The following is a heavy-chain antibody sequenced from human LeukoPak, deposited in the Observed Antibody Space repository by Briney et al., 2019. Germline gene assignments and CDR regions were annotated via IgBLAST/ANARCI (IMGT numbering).Heavy chain of an antibody. CDR2: IYTDGRT. Sequence: SETLSLTCTVSGGSITNYYWSWVRQPAGKGLEWIGRIYTDGRTNYNPSLSSRVTMSVGTSMNHFSLKLSSVTAADTAVYYCARDLSSRGIISLDYWGQGTLVTVSS. V-gene: IGHV4-4*07. D-gene: IGHD3-10*01. J-gene: IGHJ4*02. CDR3: ARDLSSRGIISLDY. CDR1: GGSITNYY.